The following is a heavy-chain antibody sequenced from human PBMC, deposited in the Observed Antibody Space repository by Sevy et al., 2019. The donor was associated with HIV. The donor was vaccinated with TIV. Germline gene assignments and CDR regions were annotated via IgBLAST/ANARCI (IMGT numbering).Heavy chain of an antibody. CDR1: GFTFSSYW. V-gene: IGHV3-7*03. CDR3: ARDCNSATCLWGLDV. J-gene: IGHJ6*02. Sequence: GGSLRLSCAASGFTFSSYWMSWVRQAPGKGLEWVANIKRDGSEKYYVASVKGRFTISRDNDKTSLYLQMNSLRDEDTAVYYCARDCNSATCLWGLDVWGPGTTVTVSS. D-gene: IGHD1-26*01. CDR2: IKRDGSEK.